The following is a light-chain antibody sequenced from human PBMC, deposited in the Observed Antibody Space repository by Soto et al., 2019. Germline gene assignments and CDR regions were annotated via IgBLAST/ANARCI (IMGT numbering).Light chain of an antibody. CDR2: DAS. Sequence: EIVLTQSPATLSLSPGDRATLSCRASQSVGSYLAWYQQKPGQAPRLLIYDASSRATGIPARFGGSGSGTDFTLTISSLQPEDFAVYFCQQRSSWPSLTFGGGTKVEIK. V-gene: IGKV3-11*01. CDR3: QQRSSWPSLT. CDR1: QSVGSY. J-gene: IGKJ4*01.